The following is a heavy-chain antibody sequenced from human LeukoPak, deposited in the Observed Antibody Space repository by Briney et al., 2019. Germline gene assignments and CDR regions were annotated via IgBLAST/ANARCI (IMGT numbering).Heavy chain of an antibody. V-gene: IGHV3-23*01. Sequence: GASLRLSCAASGFTFSTYAMNWVRQAPGKGLEWVSGTCGGGRTPYYADSVKGRFTISRDNSKNTLYLQMNSLRAEDTAVYYCAKDLRICPHKYDSPSHPFDYWGQGTLVTVSS. J-gene: IGHJ4*02. CDR2: TCGGGRTP. CDR3: AKDLRICPHKYDSPSHPFDY. CDR1: GFTFSTYA. D-gene: IGHD2/OR15-2a*01.